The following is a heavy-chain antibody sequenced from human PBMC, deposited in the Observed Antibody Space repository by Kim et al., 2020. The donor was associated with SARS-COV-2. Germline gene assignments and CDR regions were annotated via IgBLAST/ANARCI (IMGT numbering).Heavy chain of an antibody. D-gene: IGHD4-17*01. CDR2: ISSSSSYI. Sequence: GGSLRLSCAAYGFTFSSYSMNWVRQAPGKGLEWVSSISSSSSYIYYADSVKGRFTISRDNAKNSLYLQMNSLRAEDTAVYYCAREYGDYVIFYYYYYGMDVGRQGTTVTVSS. J-gene: IGHJ6*01. CDR1: GFTFSSYS. V-gene: IGHV3-21*01. CDR3: AREYGDYVIFYYYYYGMDV.